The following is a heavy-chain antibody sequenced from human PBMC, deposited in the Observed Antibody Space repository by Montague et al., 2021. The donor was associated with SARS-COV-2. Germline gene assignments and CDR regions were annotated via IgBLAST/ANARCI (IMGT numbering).Heavy chain of an antibody. Sequence: SETLSLTCSVSGGSISTYYWSWIRQPPGKGLEWIGYIYSSGSTNYNPSLKSRVTISIDTSRNQFSLDLSSVTAADMAVYYCASPGGYCTGGSCYYVYWGQGTLVTVSS. CDR2: IYSSGST. D-gene: IGHD2-15*01. CDR3: ASPGGYCTGGSCYYVY. J-gene: IGHJ4*02. CDR1: GGSISTYY. V-gene: IGHV4-59*01.